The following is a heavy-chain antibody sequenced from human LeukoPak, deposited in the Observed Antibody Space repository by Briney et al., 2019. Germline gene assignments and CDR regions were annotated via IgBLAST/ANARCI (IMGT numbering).Heavy chain of an antibody. D-gene: IGHD4-17*01. Sequence: GGSLTLSCAAYGFTLNSDNIELVRQAPGKGLEWLSYISGDSSTIYHADSVKGRFTISRDNAKNLLFLQMNSLRDEDTAVYYCARYTITTVTTSGAFDCWGQGTLVTVSS. CDR1: GFTLNSDN. CDR2: ISGDSSTI. V-gene: IGHV3-48*02. CDR3: ARYTITTVTTSGAFDC. J-gene: IGHJ4*02.